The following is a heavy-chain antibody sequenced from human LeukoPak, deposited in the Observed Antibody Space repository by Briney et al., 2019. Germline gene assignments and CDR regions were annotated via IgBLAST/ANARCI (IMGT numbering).Heavy chain of an antibody. J-gene: IGHJ4*02. D-gene: IGHD3-22*01. CDR3: AKVAYYYDSSGYYYGYYFDY. CDR1: GFTFSSYA. V-gene: IGHV3-23*01. Sequence: PGGSLRLSCAAPGFTFSSYAMSWVRQAPGKGLEWVSAISGSGGSTYYADSVKGRFTISRDNSKNTLYLQMNSLRAEDTAVYYCAKVAYYYDSSGYYYGYYFDYWGQGTLVTVSS. CDR2: ISGSGGST.